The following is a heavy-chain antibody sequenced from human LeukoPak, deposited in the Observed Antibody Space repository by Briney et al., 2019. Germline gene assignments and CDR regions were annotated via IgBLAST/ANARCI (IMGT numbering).Heavy chain of an antibody. Sequence: GESLKISCKGSGYSFTSYWIGWVRQMPGKGLEWMGIIYPGDSDTRYSPSFQGQVTISADKSISTAYLQWSSLKASDTAMYYCARSLGYCSGGSCQNNWFDPWGQGTLVTVSS. CDR3: ARSLGYCSGGSCQNNWFDP. J-gene: IGHJ5*02. D-gene: IGHD2-15*01. V-gene: IGHV5-51*01. CDR1: GYSFTSYW. CDR2: IYPGDSDT.